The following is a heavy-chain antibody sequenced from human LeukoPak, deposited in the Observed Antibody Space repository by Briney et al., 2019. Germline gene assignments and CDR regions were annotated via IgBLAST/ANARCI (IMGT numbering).Heavy chain of an antibody. CDR3: ARGSSSWQFDY. CDR2: IYHSGST. CDR1: GYSINSGYY. D-gene: IGHD6-13*01. V-gene: IGHV4-38-2*02. J-gene: IGHJ4*02. Sequence: SETLSLTCTVSGYSINSGYYWGWIRQPPGKGLEWIGSIYHSGSTYYNPSLKSRVTISVDTSKNQFSLKLSSVTAADTAVYYCARGSSSWQFDYWGQGTLVTVSS.